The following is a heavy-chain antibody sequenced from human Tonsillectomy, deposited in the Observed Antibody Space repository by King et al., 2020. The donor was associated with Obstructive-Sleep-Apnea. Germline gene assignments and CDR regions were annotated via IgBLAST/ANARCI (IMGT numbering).Heavy chain of an antibody. CDR3: AGVTGDDAFDI. CDR2: INHSGST. CDR1: GGSFSGYY. D-gene: IGHD7-27*01. Sequence: VQLQQWGARLLKPSETLSLTCAVYGGSFSGYYWSWIRQPPGKGLEWIGEINHSGSTNYNPSLKSRVIISVDTSKNQFSLKLSSVTAADTAVYYCAGVTGDDAFDIWGQGTMVTVSS. J-gene: IGHJ3*02. V-gene: IGHV4-34*01.